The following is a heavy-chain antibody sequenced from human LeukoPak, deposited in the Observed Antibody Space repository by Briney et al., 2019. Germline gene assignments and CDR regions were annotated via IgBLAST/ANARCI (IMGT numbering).Heavy chain of an antibody. CDR2: TYYRSKWYN. Sequence: SQTLSLTCAISGDSVSSNSAAWNWIRQSPSRGLEWLGRTYYRSKWYNDYAVSVKSRITINPDTSKNQFSLQLNSVTPEDTAVYYCARDARPHDYGDYEDPNYYYYYMDVWGKGTTVTVSS. V-gene: IGHV6-1*01. D-gene: IGHD4-17*01. J-gene: IGHJ6*03. CDR1: GDSVSSNSAA. CDR3: ARDARPHDYGDYEDPNYYYYYMDV.